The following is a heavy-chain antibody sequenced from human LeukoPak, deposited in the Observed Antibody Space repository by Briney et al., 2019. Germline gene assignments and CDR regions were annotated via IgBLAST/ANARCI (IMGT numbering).Heavy chain of an antibody. V-gene: IGHV4-34*01. CDR2: INHSGST. J-gene: IGHJ6*04. D-gene: IGHD2-21*01. CDR3: ARYSATHYGMDV. CDR1: GGSFSGYY. Sequence: SETLSLTCAVYGGSFSGYYWSWIRQPPGKGLEWIGEINHSGSTNYNPSLKSRVTISVDTSKNQFSLKLSSVTAADTAVYYCARYSATHYGMDVWGKGTTVTVSS.